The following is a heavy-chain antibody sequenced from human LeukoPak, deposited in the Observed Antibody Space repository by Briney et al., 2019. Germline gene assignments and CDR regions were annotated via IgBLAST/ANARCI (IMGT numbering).Heavy chain of an antibody. V-gene: IGHV3-53*01. D-gene: IGHD2-2*01. J-gene: IGHJ4*02. CDR3: AKEGGLGYCSTTSCAFAH. CDR1: GFSVSDNY. Sequence: GGSLRLSCAGSGFSVSDNYMTWVRQAPGKGPEWVSVTYSGGTTYYADSVEGRFTISRDSAKNTLYLQMNSLRTEDTAVYHCAKEGGLGYCSTTSCAFAHWGRATLVTVPS. CDR2: TYSGGTT.